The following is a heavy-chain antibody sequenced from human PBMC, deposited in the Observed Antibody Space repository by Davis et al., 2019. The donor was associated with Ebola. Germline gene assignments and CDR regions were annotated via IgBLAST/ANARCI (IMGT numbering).Heavy chain of an antibody. CDR1: GGSFSGYY. CDR3: AREDDYVWGRFDP. V-gene: IGHV4-34*01. J-gene: IGHJ5*02. CDR2: INHSGST. Sequence: PSETLSLTCAVYGGSFSGYYWSWIRQPPGKGLEWIGEINHSGSTNYNPSLESRVTISVDTSKNQFSLKLSSVTAADTAVYYCAREDDYVWGRFDPWGQGTLVTVSS. D-gene: IGHD3-16*01.